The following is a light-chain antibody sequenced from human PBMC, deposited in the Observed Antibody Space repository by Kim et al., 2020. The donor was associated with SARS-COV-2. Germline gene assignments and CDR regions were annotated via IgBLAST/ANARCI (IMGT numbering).Light chain of an antibody. J-gene: IGKJ3*01. V-gene: IGKV2-30*01. CDR1: QSLVYSDENIY. CDR3: MQGTNWPFT. CDR2: KVS. Sequence: PASISCRASQSLVYSDENIYLNWCHQRPGQAPRRLIYKVSNRDSGVPDRFSGSGSGTDFTLQISRVEAEDVGVYYCMQGTNWPFTFGPGTKVDIK.